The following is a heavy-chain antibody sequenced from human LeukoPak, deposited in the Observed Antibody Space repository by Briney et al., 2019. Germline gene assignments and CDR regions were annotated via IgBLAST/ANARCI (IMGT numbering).Heavy chain of an antibody. CDR1: GFTFSDYY. CDR2: ISSSGSTI. D-gene: IGHD2-2*01. J-gene: IGHJ6*03. V-gene: IGHV3-11*01. CDR3: ARAKYQLLQRYYYYYMDV. Sequence: EGSLRLSCAASGFTFSDYYMSWIRQAPGKGLEWVSYISSSGSTIYYADSVKGRFTISRDNAKNSLYLQMNSLRAEDTAVYYCARAKYQLLQRYYYYYMDVWGKGTTVTVSS.